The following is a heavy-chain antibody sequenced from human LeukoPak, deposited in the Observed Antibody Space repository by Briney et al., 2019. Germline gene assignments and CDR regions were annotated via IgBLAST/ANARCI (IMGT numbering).Heavy chain of an antibody. V-gene: IGHV4-61*02. CDR2: IYTSGST. D-gene: IGHD3-10*01. CDR3: ARTGFGELYIDP. Sequence: SETLSLTCTVSGGSISSGSYYWSWIRQPAGKGLEWIGRIYTSGSTNYNPSLKSRVTISVDTSKNQFSLKLSSVTAADTAVYYCARTGFGELYIDPWGQGTLVTVSS. CDR1: GGSISSGSYY. J-gene: IGHJ5*02.